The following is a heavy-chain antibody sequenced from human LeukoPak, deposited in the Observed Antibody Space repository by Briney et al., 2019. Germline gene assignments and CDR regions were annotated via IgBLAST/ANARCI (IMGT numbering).Heavy chain of an antibody. J-gene: IGHJ4*02. Sequence: SETLSLTCAVYGGSFSGYYWSWIRQPPGKGLEWIGEINHSGSTNYNPSLKSRVTISVDTSKKQFSLKLSSVTAADTAVYYCARGFLAVVYAAFDYWGQGTRVTVSS. CDR3: ARGFLAVVYAAFDY. V-gene: IGHV4-34*01. CDR1: GGSFSGYY. D-gene: IGHD2-8*02. CDR2: INHSGST.